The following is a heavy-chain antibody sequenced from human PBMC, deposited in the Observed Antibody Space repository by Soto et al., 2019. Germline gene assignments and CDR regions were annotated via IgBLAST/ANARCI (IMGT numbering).Heavy chain of an antibody. D-gene: IGHD3-16*01. CDR2: INAYTGNT. CDR3: ARSWVTGKGGMDV. V-gene: IGHV1-18*04. Sequence: QVQLVQSGAEVKKPGASVKVSCKASGYTFTSYGFSWVRQAPGQGLEWWGWINAYTGNTNYAQKFQGRVTMTTDTATSTAHMELWSLISDDTAVYYCARSWVTGKGGMDVWGQGTTVTVSS. CDR1: GYTFTSYG. J-gene: IGHJ6*02.